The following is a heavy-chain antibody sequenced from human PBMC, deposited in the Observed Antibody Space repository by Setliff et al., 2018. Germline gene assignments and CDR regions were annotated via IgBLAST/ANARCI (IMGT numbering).Heavy chain of an antibody. V-gene: IGHV4-4*02. J-gene: IGHJ6*02. Sequence: KASETLSLTCAVSGGSISSSNWWSWVRQPPGKGLEWIGEIYYSGSTYYNPSLKSRVTISVDTSKNQFSLKLSSVTAADTAVYYCALDGPYYYYGMDVWGQGTTVTVSS. CDR3: ALDGPYYYYGMDV. CDR2: IYYSGST. CDR1: GGSISSSNW.